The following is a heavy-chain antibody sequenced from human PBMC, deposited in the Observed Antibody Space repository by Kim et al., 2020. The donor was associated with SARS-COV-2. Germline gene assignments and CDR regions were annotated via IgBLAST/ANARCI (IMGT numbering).Heavy chain of an antibody. J-gene: IGHJ5*02. D-gene: IGHD2-15*01. V-gene: IGHV6-1*01. Sequence: SQTLSLTCAISGDSVSSNSAAWNWLRQSPSRGLEWLGRTYYRSKWYNDYAVSVKSRITINPDTSKNQFSLQLNSVTPEDTAVYYCARDPDLGYCSGGSCYGGNWFDPWGQGTLVTVSS. CDR2: TYYRSKWYN. CDR1: GDSVSSNSAA. CDR3: ARDPDLGYCSGGSCYGGNWFDP.